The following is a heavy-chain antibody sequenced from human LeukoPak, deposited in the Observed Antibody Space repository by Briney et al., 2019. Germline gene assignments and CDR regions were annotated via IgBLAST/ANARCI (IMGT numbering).Heavy chain of an antibody. CDR1: GYTLTELS. CDR2: FDPEDGET. J-gene: IGHJ5*02. D-gene: IGHD3-16*02. CDR3: ATVLYVWGSYRSNWFDP. V-gene: IGHV1-24*01. Sequence: ASVEVSCKVSGYTLTELSMHWVRQAPGKGLEWMGGFDPEDGETIYAQKFQGRVTMTEDTSTDTAYMELSSLRSEDTAVYYCATVLYVWGSYRSNWFDPWGQGTLVTVSS.